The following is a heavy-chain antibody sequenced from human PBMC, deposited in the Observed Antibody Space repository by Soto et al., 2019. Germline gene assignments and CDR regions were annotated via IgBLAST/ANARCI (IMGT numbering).Heavy chain of an antibody. V-gene: IGHV3-7*03. J-gene: IGHJ4*02. CDR1: GFTFSGYW. CDR3: ARAPYSNAWYRFDL. Sequence: QLVESGGGLVQPGGSLRLSCEASGFTFSGYWMSWVRQAPGKGLVWVADIKHDGSVQYYVDSVKGLLTISRDNAKKQLYLQMNGLRAEDTALYYCARAPYSNAWYRFDLWGQGTLVTVSS. CDR2: IKHDGSVQ. D-gene: IGHD4-4*01.